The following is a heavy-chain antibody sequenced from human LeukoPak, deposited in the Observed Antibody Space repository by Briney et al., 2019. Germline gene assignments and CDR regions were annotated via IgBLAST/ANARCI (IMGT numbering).Heavy chain of an antibody. CDR1: GYTFTGYY. Sequence: ASVKVSCKASGYTFTGYYMHWVRQAPGQGLEWMGWINPNSGGTNYAQKFQGRVTMTRDTSISTAYMELSRLRSDDTAVYYCARDQVVATIGMDVWGQGTTVTVSS. J-gene: IGHJ6*02. D-gene: IGHD5-12*01. CDR3: ARDQVVATIGMDV. CDR2: INPNSGGT. V-gene: IGHV1-2*02.